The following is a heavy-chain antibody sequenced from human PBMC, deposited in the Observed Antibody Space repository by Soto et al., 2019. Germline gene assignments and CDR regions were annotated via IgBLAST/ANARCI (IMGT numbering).Heavy chain of an antibody. D-gene: IGHD2-21*02. CDR1: GGTFNKFA. CDR3: ARRYCASDNCPLFYYFVDL. J-gene: IGHJ6*02. Sequence: SVKVSCKASGGTFNKFAFSWVRQAPGQGFEWMGGIIPVFRSANYVQRFRGRITITADEYTSTVYLYLNDLRSDDTAVYYCARRYCASDNCPLFYYFVDLWGLGTTVTVSS. V-gene: IGHV1-69*13. CDR2: IIPVFRSA.